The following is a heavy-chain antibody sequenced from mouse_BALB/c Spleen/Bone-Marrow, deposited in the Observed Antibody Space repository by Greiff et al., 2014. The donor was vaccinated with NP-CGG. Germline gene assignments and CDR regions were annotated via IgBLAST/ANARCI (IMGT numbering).Heavy chain of an antibody. CDR1: GFNIKDTY. Sequence: DVKLQESGAELVKPGASVKLSCTASGFNIKDTYMHWVQQRPDQGLEWIGRIDPANGNTKYNPKFQGKATITSDTSSNTAYLQLSSLTSGDTAFYYCDGWEDYWGQGTTLTVSS. CDR3: DGWEDY. D-gene: IGHD4-1*01. J-gene: IGHJ2*01. CDR2: IDPANGNT. V-gene: IGHV14-3*02.